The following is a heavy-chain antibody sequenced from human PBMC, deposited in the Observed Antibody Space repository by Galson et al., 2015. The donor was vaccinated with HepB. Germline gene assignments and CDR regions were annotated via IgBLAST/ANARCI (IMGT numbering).Heavy chain of an antibody. Sequence: QSGAEVKKPGASVKLSCKASGYNFLGYGISWVRQAPGQGLEWMGWISCYNGDTDTNHAPKFPGRVSMTTDTSTSTAYMELRSLRSDDTAVYYCARDPRIVTSGQLYYFDYWGQGTLVTVSP. CDR1: GYNFLGYG. CDR3: ARDPRIVTSGQLYYFDY. D-gene: IGHD6-13*01. J-gene: IGHJ4*02. CDR2: ISCYNGDTDT. V-gene: IGHV1-18*01.